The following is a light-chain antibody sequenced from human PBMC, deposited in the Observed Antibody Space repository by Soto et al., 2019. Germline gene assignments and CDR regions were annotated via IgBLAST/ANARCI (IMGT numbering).Light chain of an antibody. CDR2: GAS. V-gene: IGKV3-20*01. CDR3: QQYGSSGT. J-gene: IGKJ1*01. Sequence: EIVLTHSPGTLSLSPWEIATLSCGASQNVGSRYLAWYQQKPGQAPRLLIYGASNRATGIPDRFSGSGSGTDFTLTISRLEPEDFAVYYCQQYGSSGTFGQGTKVDIK. CDR1: QNVGSRY.